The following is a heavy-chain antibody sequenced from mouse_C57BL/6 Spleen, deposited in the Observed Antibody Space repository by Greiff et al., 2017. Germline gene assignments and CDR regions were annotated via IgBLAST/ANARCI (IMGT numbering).Heavy chain of an antibody. CDR2: INPYNGGT. CDR3: AREGTTYYAMDY. D-gene: IGHD1-1*01. J-gene: IGHJ4*01. CDR1: GYTFTDYY. V-gene: IGHV1-19*01. Sequence: VQLKESGPVLVKPGASVKMSCKASGYTFTDYYMNWVKQSHGKSLEWIGVINPYNGGTSYNQKFKGKATLTVDKSSSTAYMELNSLTSEDSAVYYCAREGTTYYAMDYWGQGTSVTVSS.